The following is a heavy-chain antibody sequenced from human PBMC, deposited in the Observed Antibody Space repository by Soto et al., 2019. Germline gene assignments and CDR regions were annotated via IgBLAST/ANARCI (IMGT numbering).Heavy chain of an antibody. CDR3: ARADPTVYSGYDQKYYFDY. J-gene: IGHJ4*02. CDR2: INPNSGGT. CDR1: GYTFTGYY. V-gene: IGHV1-2*04. D-gene: IGHD5-12*01. Sequence: ASVKVSCKASGYTFTGYYMHWVRQAPGQGLEWMGWINPNSGGTNYAQKFQGWVTMTRDTSISTAYMELSRLRSDDTAVYYCARADPTVYSGYDQKYYFDYWGQGTLVTVSS.